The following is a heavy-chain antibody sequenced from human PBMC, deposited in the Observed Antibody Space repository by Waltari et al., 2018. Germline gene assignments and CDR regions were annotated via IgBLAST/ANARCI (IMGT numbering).Heavy chain of an antibody. CDR1: GFSFSDHY. J-gene: IGHJ4*02. D-gene: IGHD3-10*01. CDR2: IIDKRMSYTI. Sequence: EVQLVESGGRLVQPGTSLRLSCAASGFSFSDHYMDWVRQAPGKGLEWVARIIDKRMSYTIDYAASVKGRFIISRDDSKNSLSLQMNSLKTEDTAVYYCVRDYHGLWINWGQGTLVTVSS. CDR3: VRDYHGLWIN. V-gene: IGHV3-72*01.